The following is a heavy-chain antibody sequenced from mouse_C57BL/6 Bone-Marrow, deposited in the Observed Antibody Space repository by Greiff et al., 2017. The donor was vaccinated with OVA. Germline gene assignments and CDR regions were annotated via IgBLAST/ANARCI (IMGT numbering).Heavy chain of an antibody. J-gene: IGHJ2*01. Sequence: VQLQHPGAELVKPGASVKLSCKASGYTFTSYWMHWVKQRPGQGLEWIGMIHPNSGSTNYNEKFKSKATLTVDKSSSTAYMQLSSLTSEDSAVYYCARYYYGSRYYFDYWGQGTTLTVSS. D-gene: IGHD1-1*01. V-gene: IGHV1-64*01. CDR3: ARYYYGSRYYFDY. CDR2: IHPNSGST. CDR1: GYTFTSYW.